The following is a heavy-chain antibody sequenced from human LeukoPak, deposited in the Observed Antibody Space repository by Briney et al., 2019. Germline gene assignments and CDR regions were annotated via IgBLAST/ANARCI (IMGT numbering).Heavy chain of an antibody. Sequence: GGSLRLSCAASGFTFSSYAMSWVRQVPGKGLEWVSVISGSGDNTYYADSVKGRFTISRDNSKNMLYLQMNSLRAEDTAVYYCAKDSSGWYPPSYFDYWGQGTLVTVSS. CDR2: ISGSGDNT. CDR1: GFTFSSYA. CDR3: AKDSSGWYPPSYFDY. J-gene: IGHJ4*02. V-gene: IGHV3-23*01. D-gene: IGHD6-19*01.